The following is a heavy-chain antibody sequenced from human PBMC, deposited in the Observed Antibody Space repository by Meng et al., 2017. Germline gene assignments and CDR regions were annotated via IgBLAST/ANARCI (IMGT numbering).Heavy chain of an antibody. J-gene: IGHJ4*02. D-gene: IGHD2-21*02. CDR3: ARDTVEAYCGGDCCPLGY. CDR1: GGSFSGYY. CDR2: INHSGST. V-gene: IGHV4-34*01. Sequence: QVLLQQWGAGLFKPSETLSLPCAVYGGSFSGYYGSWIRQPPGKGLEWIGEINHSGSTNYNPSLKSRVTISVDTSKNQFSLKLSSVTAADTAVYYCARDTVEAYCGGDCCPLGYWGQGTLVTVSS.